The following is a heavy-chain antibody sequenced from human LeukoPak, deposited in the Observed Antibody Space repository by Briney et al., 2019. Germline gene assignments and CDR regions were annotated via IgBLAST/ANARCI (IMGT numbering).Heavy chain of an antibody. V-gene: IGHV3-30*04. CDR1: GFTFSSYA. J-gene: IGHJ6*02. CDR3: ARSGDYYDSSGYYYYYYGMDV. D-gene: IGHD3-22*01. CDR2: ISYDGSNK. Sequence: GGSLRLSCAASGFTFSSYAMHWVRRAPGKGLEWVAVISYDGSNKYYADSVKGRFTISRDNSKNTLYLQMNSLRAEDTAVYYCARSGDYYDSSGYYYYYYGMDVWGQGTTVTVSS.